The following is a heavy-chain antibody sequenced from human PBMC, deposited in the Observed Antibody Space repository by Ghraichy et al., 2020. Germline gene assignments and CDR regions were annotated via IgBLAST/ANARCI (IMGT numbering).Heavy chain of an antibody. CDR3: GHYGSDSDNYDFRWKQ. V-gene: IGHV4-39*01. Sequence: SETFLTCTVSGASVSSTSYYWGWIRQPPGKGLEWIGSVYYSGSTYFNPSLKSRVTMSVDTSKNQISLKLNSVTAADTAVYYCGHYGSDSDNYDFRWKQWGQGTLVTVSS. CDR2: VYYSGST. J-gene: IGHJ1*01. CDR1: GASVSSTSYY. D-gene: IGHD3-10*01.